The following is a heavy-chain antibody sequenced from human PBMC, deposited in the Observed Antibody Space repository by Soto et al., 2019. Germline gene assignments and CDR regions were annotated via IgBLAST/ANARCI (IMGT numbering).Heavy chain of an antibody. CDR3: AREGGAWNYRYYAMDV. Sequence: QVQLVPSGAEVKKPGSSVKVSCKASGGTFSSDAISWVRQAPGQGLEWMGGIIPIFGTANYAQKFQGRVTITADESTSTAYMELSSRRSEDMAVYYCAREGGAWNYRYYAMDVWGQGTTVTVSS. J-gene: IGHJ6*01. CDR2: IIPIFGTA. CDR1: GGTFSSDA. D-gene: IGHD3-16*02. V-gene: IGHV1-69*12.